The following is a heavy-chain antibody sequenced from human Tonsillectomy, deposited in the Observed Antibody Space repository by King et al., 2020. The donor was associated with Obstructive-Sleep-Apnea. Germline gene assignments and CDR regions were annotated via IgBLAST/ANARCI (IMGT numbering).Heavy chain of an antibody. Sequence: VQLVESGGGLVQPGGSLRLSCVASGFTFSSYDMSWVRQVPGKGLEWVSSITRSGDATYYPDSVKGRFTISRDNSQNTLYLQINSLRAEDTAVYYCAKRDYGGDVAPPALDNWGQGTLVTVSS. CDR3: AKRDYGGDVAPPALDN. V-gene: IGHV3-23*04. CDR2: ITRSGDAT. CDR1: GFTFSSYD. D-gene: IGHD4-23*01. J-gene: IGHJ4*02.